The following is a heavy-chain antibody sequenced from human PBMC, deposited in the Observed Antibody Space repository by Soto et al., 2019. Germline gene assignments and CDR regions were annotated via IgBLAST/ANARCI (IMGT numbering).Heavy chain of an antibody. CDR2: ISFDGNIK. V-gene: IGHV3-30*18. CDR3: AKDRYRYCSSTSCTYNWFDP. Sequence: SGGSLRLSCAASGFTFSSYGMHWVRQAPGKGLEWVAVISFDGNIKYYVDSVRGRFTISRDNSNNTLYLQMNSLTAEDTAVYYCAKDRYRYCSSTSCTYNWFDPWGQGTLVTVSS. CDR1: GFTFSSYG. D-gene: IGHD2-2*01. J-gene: IGHJ5*02.